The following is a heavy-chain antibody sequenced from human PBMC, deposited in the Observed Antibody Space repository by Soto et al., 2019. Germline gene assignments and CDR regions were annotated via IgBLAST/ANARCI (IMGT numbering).Heavy chain of an antibody. Sequence: QVQLVQSGAEVKKPGASVKVSCKASGYTFTSYGISWVRQAPGQGLEWMGWISAYNGNTNYAQKLQSRVTMTTDTSTSTAYMELRSLRSDDTAVYYCAFHMVRGVMVYYYGMDVWGQGTTVTVSS. J-gene: IGHJ6*02. V-gene: IGHV1-18*01. D-gene: IGHD3-10*01. CDR1: GYTFTSYG. CDR3: AFHMVRGVMVYYYGMDV. CDR2: ISAYNGNT.